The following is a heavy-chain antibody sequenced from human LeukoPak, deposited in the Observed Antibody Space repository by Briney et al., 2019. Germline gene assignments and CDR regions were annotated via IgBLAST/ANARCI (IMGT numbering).Heavy chain of an antibody. D-gene: IGHD6-25*01. CDR1: GGTFSSYA. CDR2: IIPIFGTA. V-gene: IGHV1-69*13. CDR3: ARDGQRLSLRASWFDP. J-gene: IGHJ5*02. Sequence: ASVKVSCKASGGTFSSYAISWVRQAPGQGLEWMGGIIPIFGTANYAQKFQGRVTITADESTSTAYMELSSLRSEDTAVYYCARDGQRLSLRASWFDPWGQGTLVTVSS.